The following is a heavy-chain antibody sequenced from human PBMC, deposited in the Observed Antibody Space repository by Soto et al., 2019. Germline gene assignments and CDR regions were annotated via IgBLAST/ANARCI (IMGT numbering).Heavy chain of an antibody. CDR1: GYTFTNYW. CDR3: ATHAYITMIRPSHAFDI. V-gene: IGHV5-51*01. D-gene: IGHD3-22*01. CDR2: IFPRDFDV. Sequence: PGESLKISCQTSGYTFTNYWTGWVRQMPGGGLEWLGLIFPRDFDVRYSPSLQGQVTLSADRPPATAFPGWRPLEAWVSPLFSCATHAYITMIRPSHAFDIWDQETMVAVS. J-gene: IGHJ3*02.